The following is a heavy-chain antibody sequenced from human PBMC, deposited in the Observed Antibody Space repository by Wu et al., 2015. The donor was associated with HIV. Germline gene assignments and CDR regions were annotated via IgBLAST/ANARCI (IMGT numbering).Heavy chain of an antibody. CDR2: IIPVFGTA. Sequence: QVQLVQSGAEVKKPGSSVKVSCKASGGTFSSNGITWVRQAPGQGLEWMGRIIPVFGTANYAQKFQGRVTMTRNPSISTAYMELSRLISDDTAVYYCVRGRSHYSDNSGFGDWGQGTLVTVSS. D-gene: IGHD3-22*01. J-gene: IGHJ4*02. V-gene: IGHV1-69*05. CDR1: GGTFSSNG. CDR3: VRGRSHYSDNSGFGD.